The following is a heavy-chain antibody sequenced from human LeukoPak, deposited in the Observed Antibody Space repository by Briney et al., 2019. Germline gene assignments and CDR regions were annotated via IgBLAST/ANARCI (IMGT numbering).Heavy chain of an antibody. J-gene: IGHJ4*02. V-gene: IGHV3-21*01. CDR2: ISSSSSYI. CDR3: AGRDWEWELDDQDFDY. Sequence: AGGSLRLSCAASGFTFSSYSMNWVRQAPGKGLEWVSSISSSSSYIYYADSVKGRFTISRDNAKNSLYLQMNSLRAEDTAVYYCAGRDWEWELDDQDFDYWGQGTLVTVSS. D-gene: IGHD1-26*01. CDR1: GFTFSSYS.